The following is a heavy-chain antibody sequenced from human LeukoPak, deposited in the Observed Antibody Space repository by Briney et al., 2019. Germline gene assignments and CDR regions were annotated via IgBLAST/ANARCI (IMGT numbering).Heavy chain of an antibody. D-gene: IGHD3-10*01. CDR2: INHSEST. CDR1: GGSFSDYY. Sequence: SETLSLTCAVYGGSFSDYYWSWIRQPPGKGLEWIGEINHSESTNYNPSLKSRVTISVDTSKNQFSLKLSSVTAADTAVYYCARRTLSITMIRGVYFDYWGQGTLVTVSS. J-gene: IGHJ4*02. CDR3: ARRTLSITMIRGVYFDY. V-gene: IGHV4-34*01.